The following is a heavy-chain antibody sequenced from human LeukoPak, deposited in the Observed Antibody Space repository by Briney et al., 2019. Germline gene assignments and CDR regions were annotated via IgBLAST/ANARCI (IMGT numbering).Heavy chain of an antibody. D-gene: IGHD1-26*01. V-gene: IGHV4-31*03. Sequence: SETLSLTCTVSGGSISSGGYYWSWIRQHPGKGLEWIGYIYYSGSTYYNPSLKSRVTISVDTSKNQFSLKLSSVTAADTAVYYCARDGRYSGSYFLHAFDIWGQGTMVTVSS. CDR3: ARDGRYSGSYFLHAFDI. CDR2: IYYSGST. J-gene: IGHJ3*02. CDR1: GGSISSGGYY.